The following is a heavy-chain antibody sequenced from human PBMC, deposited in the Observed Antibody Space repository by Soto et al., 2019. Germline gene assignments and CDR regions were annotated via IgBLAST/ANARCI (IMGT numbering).Heavy chain of an antibody. D-gene: IGHD3-9*01. CDR2: ITGGGDNT. J-gene: IGHJ4*02. V-gene: IGHV3-23*01. Sequence: EVPLLESGGDLVQPGGSLRLSCAASGFTFTSYAMSWIRQAPGKGLEWVSAITGGGDNTYYADSVKGRFTISRDNSKITLYLQMNSLRAEDTAFYYCTQDGGSRDWLTVNWGQGTLVTVSS. CDR1: GFTFTSYA. CDR3: TQDGGSRDWLTVN.